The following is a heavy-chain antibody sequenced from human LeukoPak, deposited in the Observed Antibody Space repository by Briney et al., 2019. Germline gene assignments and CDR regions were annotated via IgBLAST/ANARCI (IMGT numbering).Heavy chain of an antibody. CDR1: GFTFSNYW. CDR3: GRSGDFWSGSGVAY. D-gene: IGHD3-3*01. Sequence: GGSLRLSCAASGFTFSNYWMYWARQAPGKGLVWVSQIKSDGNITNYADSVKGRFTISRDNAKNTLFLQMNSLRAEDTAVYYCGRSGDFWSGSGVAYWGQGTLVAVSS. V-gene: IGHV3-74*01. CDR2: IKSDGNIT. J-gene: IGHJ4*02.